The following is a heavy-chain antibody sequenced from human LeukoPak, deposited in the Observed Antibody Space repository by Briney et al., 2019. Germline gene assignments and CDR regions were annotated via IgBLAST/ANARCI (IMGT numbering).Heavy chain of an antibody. CDR2: IIPILGVA. V-gene: IGHV1-69*04. CDR1: GGTFSSYA. D-gene: IGHD3-10*01. CDR3: ARAVYGSGSFTSNYYYYGMDV. Sequence: ASVKVSCKASGGTFSSYAISWVRQAPGQGLEWMGRIIPILGVANYAQKFQGRVTITADKSTSTAYMELSSLRSEDTAVYYCARAVYGSGSFTSNYYYYGMDVWGQGTTVTVSS. J-gene: IGHJ6*02.